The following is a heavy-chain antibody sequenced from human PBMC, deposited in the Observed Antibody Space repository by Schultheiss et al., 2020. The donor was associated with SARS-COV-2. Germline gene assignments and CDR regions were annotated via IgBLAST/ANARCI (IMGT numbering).Heavy chain of an antibody. CDR1: GGSFSGYY. Sequence: SETLSLTCAVYGGSFSGYYWSWIRQPPGKGLEWIGEINKSGSTNYNPSLKSRVTISVDTSKNQFSLKLSSVTAADTAVYYCAKDLVSTVTTYEAAFEIWGQGTLVTVSS. V-gene: IGHV4-34*01. CDR3: AKDLVSTVTTYEAAFEI. D-gene: IGHD4-17*01. J-gene: IGHJ3*02. CDR2: INKSGST.